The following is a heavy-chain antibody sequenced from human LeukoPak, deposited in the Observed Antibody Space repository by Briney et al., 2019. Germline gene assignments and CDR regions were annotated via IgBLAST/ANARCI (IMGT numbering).Heavy chain of an antibody. J-gene: IGHJ3*02. CDR3: ARDRGGYVWGSYRYAFDI. CDR1: GYTFTSYD. D-gene: IGHD3-16*02. Sequence: SVKVSCKASGYTFTSYDINWVRQATGQGLEWMGGIIPIFGTANYAQKFHGRVTITADKSTSTAYMELSSLRSGGTAVYYCARDRGGYVWGSYRYAFDIWGQGTMVTVSS. V-gene: IGHV1-69*06. CDR2: IIPIFGTA.